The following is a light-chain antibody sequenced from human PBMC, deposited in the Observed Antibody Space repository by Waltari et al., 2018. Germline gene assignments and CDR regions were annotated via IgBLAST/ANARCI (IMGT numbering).Light chain of an antibody. CDR1: SSDVGGYNF. J-gene: IGLJ2*01. Sequence: QSALTQPASVSGSPGQSITISCTGTSSDVGGYNFVSWYQQDPGKAPTLMIYEVYNRPSGVSNRLSGSKSGNRASLTISGLQTEDEADYYCSSYTSRGTLVFGGGTKLTVL. CDR2: EVY. V-gene: IGLV2-14*01. CDR3: SSYTSRGTLV.